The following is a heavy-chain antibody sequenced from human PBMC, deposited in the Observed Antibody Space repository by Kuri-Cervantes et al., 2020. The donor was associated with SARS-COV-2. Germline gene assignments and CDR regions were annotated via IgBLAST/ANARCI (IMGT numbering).Heavy chain of an antibody. CDR2: INPNSGGT. Sequence: ASVKVSCKASGYTFSSYAISWVRQAPGQGLEWMGWINPNSGGTNYAQKFQGRVTMTRDTSISTAYMELSRLRSDDTAVYYCARAAEGRYYFDYWGQGTLVTVSS. J-gene: IGHJ4*02. V-gene: IGHV1-2*02. CDR3: ARAAEGRYYFDY. CDR1: GYTFSSYA. D-gene: IGHD6-25*01.